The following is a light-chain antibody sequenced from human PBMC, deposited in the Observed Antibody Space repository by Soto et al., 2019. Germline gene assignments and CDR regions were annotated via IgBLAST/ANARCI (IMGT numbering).Light chain of an antibody. CDR1: RSVSSY. V-gene: IGKV3-11*01. Sequence: EIVLTQSPATLSLSPGERATLSCRASRSVSSYLAWYQQKPGQAPRLLIYDASNRATGIPARFSGSGSGTDFTLTISSLAAEDFAAYYCQQRSNGPGGLTCGGGTKVEIK. J-gene: IGKJ4*01. CDR3: QQRSNGPGGLT. CDR2: DAS.